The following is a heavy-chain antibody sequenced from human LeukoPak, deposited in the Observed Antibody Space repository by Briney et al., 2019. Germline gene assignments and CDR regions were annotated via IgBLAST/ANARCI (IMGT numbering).Heavy chain of an antibody. CDR1: GGSLSSTHYY. J-gene: IGHJ4*02. CDR2: MYFSGSN. CDR3: ARVESGDYKNY. V-gene: IGHV4-61*01. Sequence: PSETLSLTRTVSGGSLSSTHYYWGWIPPPPGKGLEWIGYMYFSGSNDYSPSHKSRVSISVDTSKNQFSLKMYSVTAEDTAVYYCARVESGDYKNYWGQGTLVTVSS. D-gene: IGHD4-17*01.